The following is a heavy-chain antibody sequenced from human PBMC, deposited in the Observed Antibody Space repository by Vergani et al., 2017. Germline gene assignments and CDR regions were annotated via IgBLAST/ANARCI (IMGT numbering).Heavy chain of an antibody. CDR3: AKDIGARPGYFDY. D-gene: IGHD3-3*01. CDR2: ISWNRGSI. J-gene: IGHJ4*02. Sequence: EVQLVESGGGLGQPGRSLRLSCAAFGFPSDDYAMHWVRQAPGKGLEWVSGISWNRGSIGYADSVKGRFTISRDNAKNSLYLQMTSLRAEDTALYYCAKDIGARPGYFDYWGQGTLVTVSS. CDR1: GFPSDDYA. V-gene: IGHV3-9*02.